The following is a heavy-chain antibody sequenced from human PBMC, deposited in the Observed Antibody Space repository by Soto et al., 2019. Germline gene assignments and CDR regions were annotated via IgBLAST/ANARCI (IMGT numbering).Heavy chain of an antibody. CDR1: GFSFSRYR. Sequence: LRASLRPSCPASGFSFSRYRLNWVLHAPLNWVEWVSSISSSSSYIYYEDSVQGRFTISRDNAKNSLYLQMNSLRAEDTAVYYCARDIGYCSGGSCFNWFDPWGKGTLVTTS. J-gene: IGHJ5*02. CDR3: ARDIGYCSGGSCFNWFDP. CDR2: ISSSSSYI. V-gene: IGHV3-21*01. D-gene: IGHD2-15*01.